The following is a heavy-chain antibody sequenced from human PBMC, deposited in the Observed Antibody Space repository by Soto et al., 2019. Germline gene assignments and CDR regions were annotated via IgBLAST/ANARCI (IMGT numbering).Heavy chain of an antibody. CDR3: AKDPPPTAAAGDYYYYGMDV. D-gene: IGHD6-13*01. CDR2: ISGSGGST. Sequence: CGSLRLSCAACGFTFSSYAMSWVRQAPGKGLEWVSAISGSGGSTYYADSVKGRFTISRDNSKNTLYLQMNSLRAEDTAVYYCAKDPPPTAAAGDYYYYGMDVWAQGTTVTVSS. J-gene: IGHJ6*02. CDR1: GFTFSSYA. V-gene: IGHV3-23*01.